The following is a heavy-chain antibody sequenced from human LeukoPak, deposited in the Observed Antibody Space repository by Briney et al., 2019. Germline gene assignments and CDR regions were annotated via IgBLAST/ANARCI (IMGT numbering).Heavy chain of an antibody. Sequence: PGGSLRLSCAASGFTFSSYAMSWVRQAPGKGLEWVSAISGSGGSTYYADSVKGRFTISRDNSKYTLYLQMNSLRAEDTAVYYCAKEAAHSYGWRAGAFDIWGQGTMVTVSS. CDR1: GFTFSSYA. D-gene: IGHD5-18*01. CDR3: AKEAAHSYGWRAGAFDI. V-gene: IGHV3-23*01. CDR2: ISGSGGST. J-gene: IGHJ3*02.